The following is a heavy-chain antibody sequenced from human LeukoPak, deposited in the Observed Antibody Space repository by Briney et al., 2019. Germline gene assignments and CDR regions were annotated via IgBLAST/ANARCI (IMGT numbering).Heavy chain of an antibody. CDR2: IYYSGST. Sequence: PSETLSLTCTVSGGSISSYYWSWIRQPPGKGLEWIGDIYYSGSTNYNPSLKSRATISVDTSKNQFSLKRSSVTAADTAVYYCARLSRGYRFSTFDYWGQGTLVTVSS. D-gene: IGHD5-18*01. V-gene: IGHV4-59*08. CDR1: GGSISSYY. J-gene: IGHJ4*02. CDR3: ARLSRGYRFSTFDY.